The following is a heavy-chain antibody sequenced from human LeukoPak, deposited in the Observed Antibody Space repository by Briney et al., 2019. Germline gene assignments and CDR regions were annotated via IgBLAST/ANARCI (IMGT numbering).Heavy chain of an antibody. CDR3: ARDRGGDDYRGHTASEI. CDR2: IYSGGSA. Sequence: PGGSLRLSCAASGFSVSNNYMSWVRQAPGKGLEWVSVIYSGGSAYYADSVKGRFTISRDNSKNTLYLQMNSLTAEDTAVYYCARDRGGDDYRGHTASEIWGQGTMVTVSS. D-gene: IGHD5-24*01. J-gene: IGHJ3*02. CDR1: GFSVSNNY. V-gene: IGHV3-66*01.